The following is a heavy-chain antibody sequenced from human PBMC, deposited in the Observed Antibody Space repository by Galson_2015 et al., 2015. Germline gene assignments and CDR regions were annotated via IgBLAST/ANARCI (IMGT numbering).Heavy chain of an antibody. D-gene: IGHD2-21*02. V-gene: IGHV3-30-3*01. J-gene: IGHJ3*02. Sequence: SLRLSCAASGFTFSTYSIHWVRQAPGKGLEWVAVISYDGSNKYYADSVKGRFTISRDDSKNTLYLQMDSLRAEDTAMYYCASGGDYVDNASHIWGQGTMVTVSS. CDR2: ISYDGSNK. CDR3: ASGGDYVDNASHI. CDR1: GFTFSTYS.